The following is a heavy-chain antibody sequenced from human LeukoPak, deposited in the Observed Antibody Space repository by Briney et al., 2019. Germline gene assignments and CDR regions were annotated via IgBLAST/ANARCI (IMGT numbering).Heavy chain of an antibody. CDR3: ARDEAAAGNLDY. Sequence: GGSLRLSCAASGFTFSNYWMSWVRQAPGKGLEWVANIKQDGSEKYYVDSVKGRFTISRDNAKNSLYLQMNSLRAEDTAVYYCARDEAAAGNLDYWGQGTLVTVSS. D-gene: IGHD6-13*01. J-gene: IGHJ4*02. CDR2: IKQDGSEK. CDR1: GFTFSNYW. V-gene: IGHV3-7*01.